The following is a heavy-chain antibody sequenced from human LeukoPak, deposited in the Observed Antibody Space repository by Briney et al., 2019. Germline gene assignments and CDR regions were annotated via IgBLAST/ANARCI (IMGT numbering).Heavy chain of an antibody. CDR2: IYYSGST. CDR3: ATGRSIRYFDY. V-gene: IGHV4-59*08. CDR1: GGSISSNY. Sequence: KASETLSLTCSVSGGSISSNYWSWIRQPPGKGLEWIGHIYYSGSTNYNPSLKSRVTISVDTSKSQFSLKLTSATAADTAVYYCATGRSIRYFDYWGQGTLLTVSS. J-gene: IGHJ4*02. D-gene: IGHD3-9*01.